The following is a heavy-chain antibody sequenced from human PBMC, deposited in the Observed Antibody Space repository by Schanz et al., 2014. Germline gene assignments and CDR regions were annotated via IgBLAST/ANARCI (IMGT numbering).Heavy chain of an antibody. D-gene: IGHD3-10*01. J-gene: IGHJ4*02. V-gene: IGHV1-18*01. Sequence: QVQLVQSGVEVKRPGASVRVSCKASGYSFTGYAIHWVRQAPGQGLEWMGWISGYNGDTNYAPKFQDRVTMTTDTSTGITSLELRNLKSDDTAVYYCARDRVSFVRGPLGVDWGQGTQVIVSS. CDR3: ARDRVSFVRGPLGVD. CDR2: ISGYNGDT. CDR1: GYSFTGYA.